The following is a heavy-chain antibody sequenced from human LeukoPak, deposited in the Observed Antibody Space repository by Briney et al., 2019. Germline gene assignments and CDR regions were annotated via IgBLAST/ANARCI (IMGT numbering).Heavy chain of an antibody. D-gene: IGHD2-15*01. Sequence: SXXVSCKASGGTFISYAISWVRQAPGQGLEWMGGIIPIFGTANYAQKFQGRVTITTDESTSTAYMELSSLRSEDTAVYYCAREVRCSGGSCYLSEYFQHWGQGTLVTVSS. J-gene: IGHJ1*01. CDR3: AREVRCSGGSCYLSEYFQH. CDR2: IIPIFGTA. V-gene: IGHV1-69*05. CDR1: GGTFISYA.